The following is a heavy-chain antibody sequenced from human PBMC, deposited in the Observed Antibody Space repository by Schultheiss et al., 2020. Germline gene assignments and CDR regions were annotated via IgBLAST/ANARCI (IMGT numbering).Heavy chain of an antibody. CDR2: IKSGGST. D-gene: IGHD3-10*01. CDR1: GFTVSSNY. Sequence: GGSLRLSCAASGFTVSSNYMSWVRQAPGKGLEWVAVIKSGGSTYYADSVKGRFTISRDDSKNTLYLQMNRLKIEDTAVYYCTTTSYFFGSGTRDVWGKGTTVTVSS. CDR3: TTTSYFFGSGTRDV. V-gene: IGHV3-53*05. J-gene: IGHJ6*04.